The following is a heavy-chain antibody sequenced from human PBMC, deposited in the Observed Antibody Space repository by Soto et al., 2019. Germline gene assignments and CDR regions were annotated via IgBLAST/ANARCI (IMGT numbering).Heavy chain of an antibody. V-gene: IGHV3-30*18. Sequence: GGSLRLSCAASGFTFSSYGMHWVRHAPGKGLEWVAVISYDGSNKYYADSVKGRFTISRDNSKNTLYLQVNSLRAEDTAVYYCAKDSYGDYFGSDYWGQGTLVTVSS. CDR1: GFTFSSYG. D-gene: IGHD4-17*01. CDR2: ISYDGSNK. CDR3: AKDSYGDYFGSDY. J-gene: IGHJ4*02.